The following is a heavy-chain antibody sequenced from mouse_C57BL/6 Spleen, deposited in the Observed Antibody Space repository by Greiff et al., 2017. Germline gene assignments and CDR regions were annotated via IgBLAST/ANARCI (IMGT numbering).Heavy chain of an antibody. J-gene: IGHJ2*01. CDR1: GYTFTDYY. V-gene: IGHV1-26*01. CDR3: AKNPFDD. Sequence: VQLQQSGPELVKPGASVKISCKASGYTFTDYYMNWVKQSHGKSLEWIGDISPNNGGTSYNQKVKGRATLTVDKSSSLAYMDLRSLTAEDSAVYYCAKNPFDDWGTGTTLTVSS. CDR2: ISPNNGGT.